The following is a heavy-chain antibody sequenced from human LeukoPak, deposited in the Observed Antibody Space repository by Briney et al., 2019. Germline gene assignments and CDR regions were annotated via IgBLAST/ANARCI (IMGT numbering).Heavy chain of an antibody. CDR1: GFTFSDYG. V-gene: IGHV3-30*19. CDR2: IPYDGSNE. Sequence: PGTSLRLSCEGSGFTFSDYGMHWVRQAPGKGLEWVAVIPYDGSNEYYTDSVRGRFTISRDKSKNTLYLQMNSLRAEDTAVYYCARSDGDYALDYWGQGTLVTVSS. J-gene: IGHJ4*02. CDR3: ARSDGDYALDY. D-gene: IGHD4-17*01.